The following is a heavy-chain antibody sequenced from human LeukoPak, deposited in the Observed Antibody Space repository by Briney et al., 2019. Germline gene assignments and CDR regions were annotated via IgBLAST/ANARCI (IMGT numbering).Heavy chain of an antibody. CDR2: IFYSGTT. J-gene: IGHJ4*02. CDR3: ARDLGGLGKIDY. CDR1: GGSFSGGGYY. V-gene: IGHV4-31*03. D-gene: IGHD7-27*01. Sequence: PSETLSLTCTVSGGSFSGGGYYWSWIRQHPGKGLEWIGYIFYSGTTYYNPSLKSRVIISVDASKNQFSLRLSSVTAADTAVYYCARDLGGLGKIDYWGQGTLVTVSS.